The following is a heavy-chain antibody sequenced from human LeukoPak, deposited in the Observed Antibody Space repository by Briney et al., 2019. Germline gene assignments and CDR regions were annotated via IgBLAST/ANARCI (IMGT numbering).Heavy chain of an antibody. J-gene: IGHJ4*02. V-gene: IGHV3-21*01. CDR1: GFTFSSYS. CDR3: ARDRDMTYCSGGSCYRLDY. Sequence: GGSLRLSCAASGFTFSSYSMNWVRQAPGKGLEWVSSISSSSSYIYYADSVKGRFTISRDNAKNSLYLQMNSLRAEDTAVYYCARDRDMTYCSGGSCYRLDYWGQGTLVTVSS. D-gene: IGHD2-15*01. CDR2: ISSSSSYI.